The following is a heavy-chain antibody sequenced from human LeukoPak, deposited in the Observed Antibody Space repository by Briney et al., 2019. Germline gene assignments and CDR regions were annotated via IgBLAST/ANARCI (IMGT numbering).Heavy chain of an antibody. J-gene: IGHJ3*02. Sequence: PGGSLRLSCAASGFTFDDYGMSWVRQAPGKGLEWVSGINWNGGSTGYADSVKGRFTISRDNAKSSLYLRMNSLRAEDTALYYCARWGITMDAFDIWGQGTMVTVSS. CDR3: ARWGITMDAFDI. V-gene: IGHV3-20*04. CDR1: GFTFDDYG. D-gene: IGHD3-10*01. CDR2: INWNGGST.